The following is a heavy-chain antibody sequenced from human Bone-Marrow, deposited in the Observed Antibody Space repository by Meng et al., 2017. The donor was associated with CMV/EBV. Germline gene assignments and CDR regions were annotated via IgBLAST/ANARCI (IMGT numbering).Heavy chain of an antibody. J-gene: IGHJ6*02. CDR1: GFTFSSYW. V-gene: IGHV3-74*01. CDR3: AGGRNMDV. Sequence: GESLKISCVGSGFTFSSYWMSWVRRAPGKGLLWVSHMNRDGSTITYADSVKGRFTISKDNAKNTLFLQMNSLRAEDTAVYYCAGGRNMDVWGQGITVTFCS. D-gene: IGHD3-16*01. CDR2: MNRDGSTI.